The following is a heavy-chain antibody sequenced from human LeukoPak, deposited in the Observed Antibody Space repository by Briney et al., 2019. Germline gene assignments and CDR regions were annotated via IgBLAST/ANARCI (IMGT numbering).Heavy chain of an antibody. V-gene: IGHV3-23*01. J-gene: IGHJ6*03. CDR3: TTDNHSSSWRYYYYYYMDV. D-gene: IGHD6-13*01. Sequence: GGSLRLSCAASGFTFSSYAMSWVRQAPGKGLEWVSAISGSGGSTYYADSVKGRFTVSRDNSKNTLYLQMNSLKTEDTAVYYCTTDNHSSSWRYYYYYYMDVWGKGTTVTISS. CDR1: GFTFSSYA. CDR2: ISGSGGST.